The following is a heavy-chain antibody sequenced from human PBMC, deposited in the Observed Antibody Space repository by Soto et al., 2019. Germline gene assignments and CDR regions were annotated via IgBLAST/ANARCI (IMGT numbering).Heavy chain of an antibody. Sequence: SVKVSCKASGFTFTSSAVQWVRQARGQRLEWIGWIVVGSGNTNYAQKFQERVTITRDMSTSTAYMELSSLRSEDTAVYYCARAGIAAKLYYYYMDVWGKGTTVTVSS. J-gene: IGHJ6*03. D-gene: IGHD2-15*01. CDR3: ARAGIAAKLYYYYMDV. CDR2: IVVGSGNT. V-gene: IGHV1-58*01. CDR1: GFTFTSSA.